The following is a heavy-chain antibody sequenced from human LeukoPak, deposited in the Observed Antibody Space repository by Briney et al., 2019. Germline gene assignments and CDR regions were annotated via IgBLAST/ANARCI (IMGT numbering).Heavy chain of an antibody. V-gene: IGHV1-2*06. D-gene: IGHD2-15*01. Sequence: ASVKVSCKASGYTFTGYYMHWVRLAPGQGLEWMGRINPNSGGTNYAQKFQGRVTMTRDTSISTAYMELSRLRSDDTAVYYCARVGGGHGHAFDIWGQGTMVTVSS. CDR1: GYTFTGYY. CDR3: ARVGGGHGHAFDI. CDR2: INPNSGGT. J-gene: IGHJ3*02.